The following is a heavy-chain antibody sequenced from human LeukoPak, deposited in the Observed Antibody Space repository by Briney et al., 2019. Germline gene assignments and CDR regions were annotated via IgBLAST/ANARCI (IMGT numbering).Heavy chain of an antibody. CDR3: ARGVVTTPDAFDI. V-gene: IGHV4-59*01. D-gene: IGHD3-22*01. CDR2: IYYSGST. J-gene: IGHJ3*02. Sequence: SETLSLTCTVSGGSISNYYWSWIRQSPGKGLEWIGYIYYSGSTNYNPSLKSRVTISVDTSKNQFSLKLSSVTAADTAVYYCARGVVTTPDAFDIWGQGTMVTVSS. CDR1: GGSISNYY.